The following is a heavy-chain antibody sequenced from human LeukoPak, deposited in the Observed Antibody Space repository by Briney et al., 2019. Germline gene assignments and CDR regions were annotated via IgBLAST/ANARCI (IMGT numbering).Heavy chain of an antibody. D-gene: IGHD3-3*01. CDR2: MNPNSGNT. V-gene: IGHV1-8*03. J-gene: IGHJ4*02. CDR3: ARGAFTVFGVVIMPFDY. Sequence: GASVKVSCKASGYTFTSYDINWVRQATGQGLEWMGWMNPNSGNTGYAQKFQGRVTITRNTSISTAYMELRSLRSDDTAVYYCARGAFTVFGVVIMPFDYWGQGTLVTVSS. CDR1: GYTFTSYD.